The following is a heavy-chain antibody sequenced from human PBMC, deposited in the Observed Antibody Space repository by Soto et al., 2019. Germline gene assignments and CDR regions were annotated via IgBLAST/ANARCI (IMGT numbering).Heavy chain of an antibody. D-gene: IGHD4-17*01. CDR3: AHGKGDYGDVTGYYFDY. CDR1: GFSLSTSGVG. V-gene: IGHV2-5*01. Sequence: QITLKESGPTLVKPTQTLTLTCTFSGFSLSTSGVGVGWIRQPPGKALEWLALIYWNDDKRYSPSLKSRLTITKDTSKNQVVLTMTNMDPVDTATYYCAHGKGDYGDVTGYYFDYWGQGTLVTVSS. J-gene: IGHJ4*02. CDR2: IYWNDDK.